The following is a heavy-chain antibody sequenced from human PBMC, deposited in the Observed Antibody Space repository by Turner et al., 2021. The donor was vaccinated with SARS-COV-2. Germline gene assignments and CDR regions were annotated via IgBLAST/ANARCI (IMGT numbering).Heavy chain of an antibody. CDR2: IYYSGST. CDR3: ARHWEVAAAAYLARFDP. V-gene: IGHV4-39*01. J-gene: IGHJ5*02. D-gene: IGHD6-13*01. Sequence: QLQLQESGPGLVKPSEPLSLTCTVSGGSISSSSYYWGWIRQPPGKGLEWIGSIYYSGSTYYNPSLKSRVTISVDTSKNQFSLKLSSVIAADTAVYYCARHWEVAAAAYLARFDPWGQGTLVTVSS. CDR1: GGSISSSSYY.